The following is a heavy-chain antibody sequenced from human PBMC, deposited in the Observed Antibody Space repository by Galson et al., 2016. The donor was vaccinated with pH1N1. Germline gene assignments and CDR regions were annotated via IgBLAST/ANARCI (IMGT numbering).Heavy chain of an antibody. CDR2: INPNRGDS. Sequence: SVKVSCKASGYTFTSFYIHWVRLAPGQGLEWMGRINPNRGDSNFAQKFQGRVAMTSDTSISTAYMELSSLRSDDTAFYYCAKASDLSAYDLDYFDYWGQGTLVTVSS. CDR3: AKASDLSAYDLDYFDY. V-gene: IGHV1-2*06. J-gene: IGHJ4*02. D-gene: IGHD5-12*01. CDR1: GYTFTSFY.